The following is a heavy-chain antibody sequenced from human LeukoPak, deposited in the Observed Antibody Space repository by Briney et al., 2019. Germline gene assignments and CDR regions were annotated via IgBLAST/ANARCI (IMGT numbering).Heavy chain of an antibody. Sequence: PSETLSLTCAVYGGSFSGYYWSWIRQPPGKGLEWIGYIYYSGSTNYNPSLKSRVTISVDTSKNQFSLKLSSVTAADTAVYYCARDKYSGSRSGVFDPWGQGTLVTVSS. CDR3: ARDKYSGSRSGVFDP. J-gene: IGHJ5*02. CDR2: IYYSGST. D-gene: IGHD1-26*01. CDR1: GGSFSGYY. V-gene: IGHV4-59*01.